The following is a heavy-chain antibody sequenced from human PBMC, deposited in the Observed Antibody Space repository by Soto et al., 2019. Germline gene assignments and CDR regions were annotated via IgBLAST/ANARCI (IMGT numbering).Heavy chain of an antibody. CDR2: ISYDGSNK. J-gene: IGHJ5*02. CDR1: GFTFSCYA. Sequence: QVQLVESGGGVVQPGRSLRLSCAASGFTFSCYAMHWVRQAPGKGLEWVAVISYDGSNKYYADSVKGRFTISRDNSKNTLYLQMNSLRAEDTAVYYCARDPRFDPWGQGTLVTVSS. V-gene: IGHV3-30-3*01. CDR3: ARDPRFDP.